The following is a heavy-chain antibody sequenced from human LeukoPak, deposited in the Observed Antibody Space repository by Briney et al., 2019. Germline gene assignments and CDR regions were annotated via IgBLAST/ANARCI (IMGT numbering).Heavy chain of an antibody. Sequence: ASVKVSCKASGYTFTSYGISWVRQAPGQGLEWMGWISAYNGNTNYARKLQGRVTMTTDTSTSTAYMELRSLRSDDTAVYYCARTWELDPYYYGMDVWGQGTTVTVSS. CDR2: ISAYNGNT. CDR3: ARTWELDPYYYGMDV. CDR1: GYTFTSYG. D-gene: IGHD1-26*01. J-gene: IGHJ6*02. V-gene: IGHV1-18*01.